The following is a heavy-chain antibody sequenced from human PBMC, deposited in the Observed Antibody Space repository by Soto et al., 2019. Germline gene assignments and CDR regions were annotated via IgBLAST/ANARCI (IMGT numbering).Heavy chain of an antibody. CDR2: IYPGDSDT. J-gene: IGHJ4*02. CDR3: AKGGDYWSGFSPD. D-gene: IGHD3-3*01. Sequence: GESLKISCKGSGYSFTSYWIAWVRQMPGKGLEWMGIIYPGDSDTRYSPSFQGQVTISRDNSKNTLFLQMNSLTDEDTAVYYCAKGGDYWSGFSPDWGQGTLVTVSS. CDR1: GYSFTSYW. V-gene: IGHV5-51*01.